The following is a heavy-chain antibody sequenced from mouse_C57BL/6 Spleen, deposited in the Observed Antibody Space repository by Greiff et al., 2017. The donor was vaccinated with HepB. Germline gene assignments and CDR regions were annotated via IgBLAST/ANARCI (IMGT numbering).Heavy chain of an antibody. CDR2: ISSGGDYI. J-gene: IGHJ2*01. V-gene: IGHV5-9-1*02. CDR3: TRDGSSYYFDY. D-gene: IGHD2-3*01. Sequence: EVKLMESGEGLVKPGGSLKLSCAASGFTFSSYAMSWVRQTPEKRLEWVAYISSGGDYIYYADTVKGRFTISRDNARNTLYLQISSLKSEDTAMYYCTRDGSSYYFDYWGQGTTLTVSS. CDR1: GFTFSSYA.